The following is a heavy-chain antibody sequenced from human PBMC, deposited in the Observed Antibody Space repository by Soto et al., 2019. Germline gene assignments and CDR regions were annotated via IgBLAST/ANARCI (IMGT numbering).Heavy chain of an antibody. D-gene: IGHD3-3*01. CDR3: ATRITVFGLLIPPFDP. Sequence: QVHLQQWGAGLLKPSETLSLTCAVYGGSVNGYYWNWIRQPPGKGLEWSGEINLTGGTHYNPSLKSRVTMSVDTSKNQFSLRLSSVTAADTAIYYCATRITVFGLLIPPFDPWGQGTQVTVSS. CDR2: INLTGGT. V-gene: IGHV4-34*02. CDR1: GGSVNGYY. J-gene: IGHJ5*02.